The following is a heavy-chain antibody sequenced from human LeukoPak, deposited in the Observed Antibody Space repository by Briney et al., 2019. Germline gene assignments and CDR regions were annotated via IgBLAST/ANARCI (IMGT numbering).Heavy chain of an antibody. V-gene: IGHV3-23*01. CDR1: GFTFSDYY. D-gene: IGHD4-11*01. J-gene: IGHJ4*02. Sequence: PGGSLRLSCAASGFTFSDYYMSWIRQAPGKGLEWVSAISGSGGSTYYADSVKGRFTISRDNSKNTLYLQMNSLRAEDTAVYYCAKDRQNPTTDLSDYWGQGTLVTVSS. CDR3: AKDRQNPTTDLSDY. CDR2: ISGSGGST.